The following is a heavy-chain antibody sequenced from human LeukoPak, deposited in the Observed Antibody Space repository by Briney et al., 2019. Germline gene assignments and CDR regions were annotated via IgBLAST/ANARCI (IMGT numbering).Heavy chain of an antibody. CDR3: ARDDYGDHYYYGMDV. D-gene: IGHD4-17*01. J-gene: IGHJ6*02. V-gene: IGHV1-18*01. Sequence: VASVKVSCKASGYTFTSYGISWVRQAPGQGLEWMGWISAYNGNTNYAQKLQGRVTMTTDTSTSTAYMELSSLRSEDTAVYYCARDDYGDHYYYGMDVWGQGTTVTVSS. CDR2: ISAYNGNT. CDR1: GYTFTSYG.